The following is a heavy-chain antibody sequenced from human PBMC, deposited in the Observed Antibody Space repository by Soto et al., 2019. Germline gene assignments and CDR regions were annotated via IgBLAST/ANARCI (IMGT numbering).Heavy chain of an antibody. Sequence: SETLSLTCAVYGGSFSGYYWSWIRQPPGKGLEWIGEINHSGSTNYNPSLKSRVTISVDTSKNQFSLKLSSVTAADTAVYYCARGTRRFDPWGQGTLVTVSS. CDR2: INHSGST. CDR1: GGSFSGYY. J-gene: IGHJ5*02. CDR3: ARGTRRFDP. V-gene: IGHV4-34*01.